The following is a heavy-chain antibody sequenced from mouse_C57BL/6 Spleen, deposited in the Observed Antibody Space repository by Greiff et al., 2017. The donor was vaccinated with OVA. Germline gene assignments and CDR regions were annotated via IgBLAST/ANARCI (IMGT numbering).Heavy chain of an antibody. CDR2: IYPGDGDT. V-gene: IGHV1-80*01. D-gene: IGHD3-2*02. CDR1: GYAFSSYW. CDR3: ARDSSGPVGFDY. J-gene: IGHJ2*01. Sequence: VQLQQSGAELVKPGASVKISCKASGYAFSSYWMNWVKQRPGKGLEWIGQIYPGDGDTNYNGKFKGKATLTADKSSSTAYMQLSSLTSEDSAVYFCARDSSGPVGFDYWGQGTTLTVSS.